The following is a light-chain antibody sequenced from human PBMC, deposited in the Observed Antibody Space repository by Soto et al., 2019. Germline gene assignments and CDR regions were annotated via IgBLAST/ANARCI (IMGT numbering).Light chain of an antibody. CDR2: GAS. V-gene: IGKV3-15*01. CDR3: QEYGNWPLT. CDR1: QSVSGD. J-gene: IGKJ5*01. Sequence: ETVMTQSPATLSVSPGERTTLSCRASQSVSGDLAWYQQKPGQAPRLLIYGASTRATGIPARFSGSGSGTEFTHTINSLESGDFALFYRQEYGNWPLTFGQGTRLEIK.